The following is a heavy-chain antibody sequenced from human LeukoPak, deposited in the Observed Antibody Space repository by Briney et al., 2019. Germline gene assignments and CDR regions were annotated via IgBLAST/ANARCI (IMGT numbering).Heavy chain of an antibody. D-gene: IGHD2-15*01. CDR1: GFTFSSYE. Sequence: GGSLRLSRAASGFTFSSYEMNWVRQAPGKGLEWVSYISSSGSTIYYADSVKGRFTISRDNAENSLYLQMNNLRAEDTAVYYCARLAGYCSGGSCYSEYNWFDPWGQGTLVTVSS. V-gene: IGHV3-48*03. CDR3: ARLAGYCSGGSCYSEYNWFDP. CDR2: ISSSGSTI. J-gene: IGHJ5*02.